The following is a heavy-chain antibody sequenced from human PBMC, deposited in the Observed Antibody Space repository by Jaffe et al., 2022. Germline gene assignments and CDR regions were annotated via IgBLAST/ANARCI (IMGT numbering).Heavy chain of an antibody. CDR2: IKQDGSEK. CDR1: GFTFSSYW. D-gene: IGHD4-17*01. J-gene: IGHJ4*02. CDR3: ARDQGYGDSYFDY. V-gene: IGHV3-7*01. Sequence: EVQLVESGGGLVQPGGSLRLSCAASGFTFSSYWMSWVRQAPGKGLEWVANIKQDGSEKYYVDSVKGRFTISRDNAKNSLYLQMNSLRAEDTAVYYCARDQGYGDSYFDYWGQGTLVTVSS.